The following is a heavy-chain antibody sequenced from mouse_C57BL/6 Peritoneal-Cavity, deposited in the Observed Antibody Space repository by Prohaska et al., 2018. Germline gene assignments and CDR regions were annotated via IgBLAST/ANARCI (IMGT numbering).Heavy chain of an antibody. D-gene: IGHD2-4*01. J-gene: IGHJ3*01. V-gene: IGHV8-12*01. CDR1: AFSLSTSGMG. Sequence: QVTLNESGPGILQSSQTLSLTCSFSAFSLSTSGMGVSWISQPSGKGLEWLAHIYWDDDKRYNPSLKSRLTISKDTSRNQVFLKITSVDTADTATYYCARSYDYSAWFAYWGQGTLVTVSA. CDR3: ARSYDYSAWFAY. CDR2: IYWDDDK.